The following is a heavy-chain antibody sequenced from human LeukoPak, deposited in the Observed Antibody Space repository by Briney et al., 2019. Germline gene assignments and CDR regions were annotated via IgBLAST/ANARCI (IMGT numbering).Heavy chain of an antibody. CDR2: IYPGDSDI. V-gene: IGHV5-51*01. CDR3: ARTPNNSPFDYVS. CDR1: GCNFSSNW. D-gene: IGHD3-16*01. J-gene: IGHJ4*02. Sequence: GESLKISCKASGCNFSSNWIAWVRQMPGKGLEWVGNIYPGDSDIRYSPSFQGQVTISADRSSSTAYLQWSSLKASDTAMFYCARTPNNSPFDYVSWGQGTLVTVSS.